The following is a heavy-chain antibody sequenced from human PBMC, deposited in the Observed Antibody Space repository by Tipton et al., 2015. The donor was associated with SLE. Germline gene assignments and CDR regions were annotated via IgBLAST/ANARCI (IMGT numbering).Heavy chain of an antibody. CDR2: INHSGST. CDR1: GGSFSGYY. Sequence: GSLRLSCAVYGGSFSGYYWSWIRQPPGKGLEWIGEINHSGSTNYNPSLKSRVTISVDTSKNQFSLKLSSVTAADTAVYYCARAQNSSMGYWGQGTLVTVSS. J-gene: IGHJ4*02. D-gene: IGHD1-7*01. V-gene: IGHV4-34*01. CDR3: ARAQNSSMGY.